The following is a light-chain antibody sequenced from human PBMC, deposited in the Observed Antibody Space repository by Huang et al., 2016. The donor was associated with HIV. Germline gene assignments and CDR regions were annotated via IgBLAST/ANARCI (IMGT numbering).Light chain of an antibody. V-gene: IGKV1-8*01. J-gene: IGKJ4*01. CDR2: GAS. CDR3: QQYYNYPIT. CDR1: QSISDY. Sequence: AIRMTQSPSSPSASTGDRVSITCRASQSISDYLAWYQQGPGKAPKLLMYGASTLQSGVPSRFSGNGSGTDFTLTISCLQSEDFATYYCQQYYNYPITFGGGTKVEIK.